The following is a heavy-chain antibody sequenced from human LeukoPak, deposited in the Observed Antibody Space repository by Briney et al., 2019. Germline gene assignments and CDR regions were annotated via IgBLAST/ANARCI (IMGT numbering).Heavy chain of an antibody. CDR1: GGSINSFY. J-gene: IGHJ6*02. CDR3: ARHRYGMDV. CDR2: IYSSGST. Sequence: SETLSLTCTVSGGSINSFYWTWIRQPAGKGLEWIGRIYSSGSTNFNPSLKSRVTMSVDTSKNQFSLKLNSVTAADTAVYYCARHRYGMDVWGQGTTVTVSS. V-gene: IGHV4-4*07.